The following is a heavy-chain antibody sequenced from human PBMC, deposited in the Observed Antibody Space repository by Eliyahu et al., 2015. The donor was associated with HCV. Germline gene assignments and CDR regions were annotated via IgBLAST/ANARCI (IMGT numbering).Heavy chain of an antibody. CDR3: ASGGGGIAVTGTGGWFDP. Sequence: QVQLQESGPGLVKPFGDPVPHLPXLWXLHPYFLLDLDRPPPGKGLEWIGYSHYSRSTNYHPSLKXRVNISVDTSKNQFSLNLTSVTAADTAMYYCASGGGGIAVTGTGGWFDPWGQGTLVTVSS. CDR2: SHYSRST. D-gene: IGHD6-19*01. CDR1: XLHPYFL. V-gene: IGHV4-59*01. J-gene: IGHJ5*02.